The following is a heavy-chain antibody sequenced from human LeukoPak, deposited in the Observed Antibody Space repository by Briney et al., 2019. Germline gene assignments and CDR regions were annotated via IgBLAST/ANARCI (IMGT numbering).Heavy chain of an antibody. CDR2: IKQDGSEK. CDR3: ARDRNIAAARRGFSVTPY. J-gene: IGHJ4*02. Sequence: GGSLRLSCAASGFTFSSYWMSWVRQAPGKGLEWVANIKQDGSEKYYVDSVKGRFTISRDNAKNSLYLQMNSLRAEDTAVYYCARDRNIAAARRGFSVTPYWGQGTLVTVSS. V-gene: IGHV3-7*01. D-gene: IGHD6-13*01. CDR1: GFTFSSYW.